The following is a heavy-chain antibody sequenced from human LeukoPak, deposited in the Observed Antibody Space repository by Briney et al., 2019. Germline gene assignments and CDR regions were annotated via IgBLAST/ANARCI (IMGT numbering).Heavy chain of an antibody. J-gene: IGHJ4*02. Sequence: ASVKVSCRASGGTFSSYAISWVRQAPGQGLEWMGRIIPILGIANYAQKFQGRVTITADKSTSTAYMELSSLRSEDTAVYYCARDMTGGDYAFDYWGQGTLVTVSS. CDR1: GGTFSSYA. D-gene: IGHD2-21*02. CDR3: ARDMTGGDYAFDY. V-gene: IGHV1-69*04. CDR2: IIPILGIA.